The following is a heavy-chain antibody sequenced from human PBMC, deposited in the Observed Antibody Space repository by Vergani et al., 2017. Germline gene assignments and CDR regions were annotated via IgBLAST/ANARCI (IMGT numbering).Heavy chain of an antibody. J-gene: IGHJ4*02. D-gene: IGHD1-26*01. V-gene: IGHV3-23*01. CDR1: GFTFNIYA. CDR2: ISYNGGRT. CDR3: AKDYNIMGALDY. Sequence: LLESGGGLVQPGGSLRLSCAASGFTFNIYAMSWVRQAPGKGLKWVSTISYNGGRTYYADSVTGRFTISRDNSKDTLFLQLKTLRAEDTAVYYCAKDYNIMGALDYWGQGTLVAVSS.